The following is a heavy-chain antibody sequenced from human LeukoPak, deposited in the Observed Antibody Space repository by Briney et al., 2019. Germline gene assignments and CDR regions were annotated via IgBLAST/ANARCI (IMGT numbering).Heavy chain of an antibody. D-gene: IGHD4-17*01. CDR3: ARDRPNDYGDKGWFDP. CDR1: GYTLTELS. J-gene: IGHJ5*02. CDR2: FDPEDGET. Sequence: ASVKVSCKVSGYTLTELSMHWVRQAPGKGLEWMGGFDPEDGETIYAQKFQGRVTMTEDTSTDTAYMELSSLRSEDTAVYYCARDRPNDYGDKGWFDPWGQGTLVTVSS. V-gene: IGHV1-24*01.